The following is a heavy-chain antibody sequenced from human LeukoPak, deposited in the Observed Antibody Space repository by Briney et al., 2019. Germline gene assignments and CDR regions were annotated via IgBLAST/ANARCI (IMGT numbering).Heavy chain of an antibody. D-gene: IGHD2-15*01. CDR1: GGSISSGGYY. CDR2: IYYSGST. V-gene: IGHV4-31*03. Sequence: PSETLSLTCTVSGGSISSGGYYWSWIRQHPGKGLEWIGYIYYSGSTYYNPSLKSRVTISVDTSKNLFSLKLSSVTAADTAVYYCASGYCSGGSCYLDYWGQGTLVTVSS. CDR3: ASGYCSGGSCYLDY. J-gene: IGHJ4*02.